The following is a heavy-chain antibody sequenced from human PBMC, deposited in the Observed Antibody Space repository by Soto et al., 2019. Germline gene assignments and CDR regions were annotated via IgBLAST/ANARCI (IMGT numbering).Heavy chain of an antibody. Sequence: ASVKVSCKASGYTFTSYAMHWVRQAPGQRLEWMGWINAGNGNTKYSQKFQGRVTITRDTSASTAYMELSSLRSEDTAVYYCARTKYSGYAFNWFDPWGQGTLVTVSS. J-gene: IGHJ5*02. V-gene: IGHV1-3*01. CDR3: ARTKYSGYAFNWFDP. CDR1: GYTFTSYA. D-gene: IGHD5-12*01. CDR2: INAGNGNT.